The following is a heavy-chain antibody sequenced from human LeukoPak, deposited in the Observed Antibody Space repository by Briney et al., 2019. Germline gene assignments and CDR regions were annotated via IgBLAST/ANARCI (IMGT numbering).Heavy chain of an antibody. CDR3: TKDHIVVVIAIFPYYMGV. D-gene: IGHD2-21*01. CDR1: GFTFSSYA. Sequence: GGSLRLPCAASGFTFSSYAMSWVRQAPGKGLEWVSAVSGSGGSTYYADSVKGRFTISRDNSKNTLYLQMNSLRAEDTAVYYCTKDHIVVVIAIFPYYMGVWGKGTTVTVSS. V-gene: IGHV3-23*01. CDR2: VSGSGGST. J-gene: IGHJ6*03.